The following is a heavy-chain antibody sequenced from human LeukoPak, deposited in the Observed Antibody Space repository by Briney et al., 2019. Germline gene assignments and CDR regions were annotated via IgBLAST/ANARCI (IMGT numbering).Heavy chain of an antibody. CDR2: INPNSGGT. CDR3: ARDPFFYVWGSYRPLYFDY. CDR1: GYTFTGYY. Sequence: ASVKVSCKASGYTFTGYYMHWVRRAPGQGLEWMGWINPNSGGTNYAQKFQGRVTMTRDTSISTAYMELSRLRSDDTAVYYCARDPFFYVWGSYRPLYFDYWGQGTLVTVSS. J-gene: IGHJ4*02. D-gene: IGHD3-16*02. V-gene: IGHV1-2*02.